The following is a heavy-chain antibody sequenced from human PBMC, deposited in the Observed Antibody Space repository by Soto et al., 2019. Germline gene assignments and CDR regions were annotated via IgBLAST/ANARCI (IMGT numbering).Heavy chain of an antibody. CDR1: GGSISSYY. J-gene: IGHJ4*02. D-gene: IGHD3-22*01. Sequence: QVQLQESGPGLVKPSETLSLTCTVSGGSISSYYWSWIRQPPGKGLEWIGYIYYSGSTNYNPSLKSRVTISVDTSKNQFSLKLSSVTAAGTAVYYCARGGGDYYDSSGSVDYWGQGTLVTVSS. CDR3: ARGGGDYYDSSGSVDY. V-gene: IGHV4-59*01. CDR2: IYYSGST.